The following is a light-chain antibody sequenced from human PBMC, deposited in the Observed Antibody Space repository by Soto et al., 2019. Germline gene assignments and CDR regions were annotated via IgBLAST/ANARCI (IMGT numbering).Light chain of an antibody. Sequence: DIQMTQSPSSLSASVGDRVTITCQASQDISDYLTWYQQKAGKAPKLLIYDASNLDTGVPSRFSGSGSGTDFTFTISSLQAEDIATYYCQQHDNLPLTFGGGTKVEIK. CDR2: DAS. J-gene: IGKJ4*01. CDR1: QDISDY. V-gene: IGKV1-33*01. CDR3: QQHDNLPLT.